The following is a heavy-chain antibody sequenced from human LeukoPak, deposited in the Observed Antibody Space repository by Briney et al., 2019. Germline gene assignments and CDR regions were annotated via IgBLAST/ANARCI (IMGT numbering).Heavy chain of an antibody. V-gene: IGHV3-23*01. J-gene: IGHJ4*02. D-gene: IGHD4-23*01. CDR2: ISGSGGST. CDR1: GFTFSSYA. CDR3: ARDDYSGNSRAVDY. Sequence: GGSLRLSCAASGFTFSSYAMSWVRQAPGKGLEWVSAISGSGGSTYYADSVKGRFTISRDNSKNTLYLQMNSLRAEDTAVYYCARDDYSGNSRAVDYWGQGTLVTVSS.